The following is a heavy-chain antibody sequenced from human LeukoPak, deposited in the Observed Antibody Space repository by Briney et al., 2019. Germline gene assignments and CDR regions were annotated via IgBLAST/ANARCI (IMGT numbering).Heavy chain of an antibody. J-gene: IGHJ5*02. CDR1: ADSPPRGYD. Sequence: SETLSLTCPVAADSPPRGYDGGWVRQPPGKGLEWIGSMFHAGNTYYNPSLKSRVTMSIDTSMNHFSLNLISVTAADTAVYYCARSLYCIGDTCFSPDLLDTWSRGTLVTVSS. V-gene: IGHV4-38-2*01. CDR3: ARSLYCIGDTCFSPDLLDT. D-gene: IGHD2-15*01. CDR2: MFHAGNT.